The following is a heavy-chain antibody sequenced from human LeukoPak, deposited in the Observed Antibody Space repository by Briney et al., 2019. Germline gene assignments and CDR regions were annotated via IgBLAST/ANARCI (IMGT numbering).Heavy chain of an antibody. CDR1: GFTFSSYA. Sequence: GGSLRLSCAASGFTFSSYAMSWVRQAPGKGLGWVSSISGSGGSTYYADSVKGRFTTSRDNSKNTLYLQMNSLRAEDTAVYYCAKDLWGRYGGNSFSQYMDVWGKGTTVTVSS. D-gene: IGHD4-23*01. CDR2: ISGSGGST. J-gene: IGHJ6*03. CDR3: AKDLWGRYGGNSFSQYMDV. V-gene: IGHV3-23*01.